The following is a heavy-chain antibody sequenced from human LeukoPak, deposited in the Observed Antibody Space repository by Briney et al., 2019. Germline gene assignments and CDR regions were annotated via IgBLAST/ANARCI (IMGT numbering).Heavy chain of an antibody. D-gene: IGHD2-2*01. CDR2: ISSSSSYI. CDR3: ARGVGYCSSTSCLFDY. J-gene: IGHJ4*02. V-gene: IGHV3-21*01. Sequence: GGSLRLSCAASGFTFGSYAMNWVRQAPGKGLEWVSSISSSSSYIYYADSVKGRFTISRDNAKNSLYLQMNSLRAEDTAVYYCARGVGYCSSTSCLFDYWGQGTLVTVSS. CDR1: GFTFGSYA.